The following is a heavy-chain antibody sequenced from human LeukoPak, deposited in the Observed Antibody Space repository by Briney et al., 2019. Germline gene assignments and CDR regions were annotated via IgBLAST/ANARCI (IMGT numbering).Heavy chain of an antibody. CDR3: ARYPSYYDSSGYYPFDY. Sequence: EASVKVSCKASGGTFSSYTISWVRQAPGQGLEWMGRIIPILGMANYAQKFQGRVTITADKSTSTAYMELSSLRSEDTAVYYCARYPSYYDSSGYYPFDYWGQGTLVTVSS. V-gene: IGHV1-69*02. J-gene: IGHJ4*02. D-gene: IGHD3-22*01. CDR1: GGTFSSYT. CDR2: IIPILGMA.